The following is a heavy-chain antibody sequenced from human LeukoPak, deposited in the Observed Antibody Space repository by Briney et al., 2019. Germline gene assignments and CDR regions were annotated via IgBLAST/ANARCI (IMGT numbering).Heavy chain of an antibody. Sequence: PGGSLRLSCAASGCTFGDYGMSWVRQAPGKGLEWVAGINWNGGSTCYADSVKGRFTISRDNAKNSLYLQMNGLTADATALYYLARKYDSSDDYWGQGTLVTVSS. CDR1: GCTFGDYG. J-gene: IGHJ4*02. CDR2: INWNGGST. D-gene: IGHD3-22*01. CDR3: ARKYDSSDDY. V-gene: IGHV3-20*04.